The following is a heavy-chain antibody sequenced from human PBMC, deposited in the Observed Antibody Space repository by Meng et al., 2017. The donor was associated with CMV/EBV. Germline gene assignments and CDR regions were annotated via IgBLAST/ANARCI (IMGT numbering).Heavy chain of an antibody. Sequence: QLQLKGSGPGLGKPPAPLSLTCTVPGGSISSSSYYWGWIRQPPGKGLEWIGSIYYSGSTYYNPSLKSRVTISVDTSKNQFSLKLSSVTAADTAVYYCARDAGHYDILTGYSYWGQGTLVTVSS. V-gene: IGHV4-39*07. CDR1: GGSISSSSYY. J-gene: IGHJ4*02. D-gene: IGHD3-9*01. CDR3: ARDAGHYDILTGYSY. CDR2: IYYSGST.